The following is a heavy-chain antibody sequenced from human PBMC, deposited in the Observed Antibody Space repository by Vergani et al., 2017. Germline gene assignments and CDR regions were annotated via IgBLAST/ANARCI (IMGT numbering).Heavy chain of an antibody. J-gene: IGHJ4*02. CDR1: GFTFSTYA. D-gene: IGHD2-15*01. CDR2: ISLDGSNK. Sequence: QVQVVESGGGVVQPGRSLRLSCVASGFTFSTYAMHWVRQAPGKGLEWVAGISLDGSNKYYADSVKGRFTISRDNSKNTLYLQLNSLRAEDTAVYYCAEWWSYWGQGTLVTVSS. CDR3: AEWWSY. V-gene: IGHV3-30-3*01.